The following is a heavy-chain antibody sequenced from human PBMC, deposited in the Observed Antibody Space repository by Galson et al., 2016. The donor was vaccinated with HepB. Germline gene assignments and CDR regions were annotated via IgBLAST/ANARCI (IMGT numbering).Heavy chain of an antibody. CDR1: GASITSTNYY. D-gene: IGHD6-19*01. Sequence: ETLSLTCTVSGASITSTNYYWGWIRQSPGKGLEWIGSIYYSGNAHYDPSLKSRLTISIDKSKNQFSLKLRSVTAADTALYYCTRHRSTFAVAGYGMDVWGRGTLVTVSS. V-gene: IGHV4-39*01. CDR3: TRHRSTFAVAGYGMDV. CDR2: IYYSGNA. J-gene: IGHJ2*01.